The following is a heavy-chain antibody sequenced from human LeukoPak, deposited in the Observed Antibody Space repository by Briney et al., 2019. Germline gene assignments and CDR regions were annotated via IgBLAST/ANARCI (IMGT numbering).Heavy chain of an antibody. Sequence: GGSLRLSCAVSGFTSSSYWMHWVRQAPGKGLVWVSRNDGTYTVYADSVKGRFTISRDNAKNTLYLQMNSLRPEDTAVYYCGREIEAPGKTLDYWGQGTLVTVSS. CDR1: GFTSSSYW. CDR3: GREIEAPGKTLDY. J-gene: IGHJ4*02. V-gene: IGHV3-74*01. CDR2: NDGTYT.